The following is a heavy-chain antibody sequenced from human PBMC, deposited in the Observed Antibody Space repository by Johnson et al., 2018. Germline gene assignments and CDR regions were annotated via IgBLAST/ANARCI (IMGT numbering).Heavy chain of an antibody. V-gene: IGHV3-11*04. CDR3: ARSDYDYVWGSYRPAPAEYFQH. CDR1: GFTFSDYY. Sequence: VHLVQSGGGLVQPGGSLRLSCAASGFTFSDYYMTWIRQAPGKGLEWISYISGSGSTIYYADSVKGRFTISRDNAKNSLYLQMNILRAEDTAVYYCARSDYDYVWGSYRPAPAEYFQHWGQGTLVTVSS. D-gene: IGHD3-16*02. CDR2: ISGSGSTI. J-gene: IGHJ1*01.